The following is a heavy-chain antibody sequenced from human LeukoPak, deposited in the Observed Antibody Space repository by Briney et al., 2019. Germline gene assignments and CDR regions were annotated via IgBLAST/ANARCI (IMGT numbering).Heavy chain of an antibody. V-gene: IGHV1-2*02. J-gene: IGHJ4*02. CDR1: GYTFTGYF. CDR3: ARVAYDSSGYYLYNLFDY. D-gene: IGHD3-22*01. Sequence: ASVKVSCKASGYTFTGYFMHWVRQAPGQGLEWMGWINPNSGAPNYAQQFQGRVTMTRDTSISTAYMELSRLTSDDTGVYYCARVAYDSSGYYLYNLFDYWGQGSLVTVSS. CDR2: INPNSGAP.